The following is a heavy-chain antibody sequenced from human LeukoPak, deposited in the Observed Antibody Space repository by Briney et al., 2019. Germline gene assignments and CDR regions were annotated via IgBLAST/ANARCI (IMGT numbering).Heavy chain of an antibody. CDR1: GGSISSHY. D-gene: IGHD5-18*01. Sequence: PSETLSLTCTVSGGSISSHYWSWVRQSPGKGLEWIGYVHYSGSTNYNPSLKSRVTISVDTSKNQFSLKLSSVTAADTAVYYCAREQRDTAMPRGYYYMDVWGKGTTVTVSS. CDR3: AREQRDTAMPRGYYYMDV. J-gene: IGHJ6*03. V-gene: IGHV4-59*11. CDR2: VHYSGST.